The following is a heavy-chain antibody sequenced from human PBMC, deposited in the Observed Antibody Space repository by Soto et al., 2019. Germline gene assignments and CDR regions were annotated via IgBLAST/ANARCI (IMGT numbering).Heavy chain of an antibody. J-gene: IGHJ5*02. D-gene: IGHD3-22*01. CDR2: IYPGDSDT. Sequence: GESLKISCKGSGYSFTSYWIGWVRQMPGRGLEWMGIIYPGDSDTRYSPSFQGQVTNSADKSISTAYLQWSSLKASDTAMYFCARINYYDSSGYYYPWFDPWGQGTLVTVSS. CDR1: GYSFTSYW. V-gene: IGHV5-51*01. CDR3: ARINYYDSSGYYYPWFDP.